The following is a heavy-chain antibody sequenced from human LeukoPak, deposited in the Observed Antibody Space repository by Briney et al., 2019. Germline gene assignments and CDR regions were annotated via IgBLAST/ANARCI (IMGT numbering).Heavy chain of an antibody. V-gene: IGHV3-30*03. CDR3: ARGVGNWAFDY. CDR1: GFTFSRNG. J-gene: IGHJ4*02. CDR2: ISDDGSKK. Sequence: GRSLRLSCAGSGFTFSRNGMHWVRQAPGKGLEWVAVISDDGSKKYYADSVKGRFTISRDNSRNTLYLQMNSLRAEGTAVYYCARGVGNWAFDYWGQGTLVTVSS. D-gene: IGHD7-27*01.